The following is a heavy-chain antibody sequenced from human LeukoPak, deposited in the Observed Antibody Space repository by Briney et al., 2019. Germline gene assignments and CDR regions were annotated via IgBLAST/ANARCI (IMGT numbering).Heavy chain of an antibody. V-gene: IGHV1-18*01. Sequence: ASVKVSCKASGYTFTSYGISWVQQAPGQGLEWMEWISAYNGNTDYAQSLQGRVTMTIDTSTSTVYMELRSLRSDDTAVYYCARDVGRSYDLDYWGQGTLVTVSS. CDR3: ARDVGRSYDLDY. CDR1: GYTFTSYG. J-gene: IGHJ4*02. CDR2: ISAYNGNT. D-gene: IGHD3-16*01.